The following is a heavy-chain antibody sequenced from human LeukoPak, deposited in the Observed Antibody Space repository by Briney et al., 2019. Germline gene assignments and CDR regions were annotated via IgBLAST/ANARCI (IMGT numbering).Heavy chain of an antibody. CDR2: INPNNGGT. J-gene: IGHJ3*02. CDR3: AREGDVDTAMDDSFDI. Sequence: ASVKVSCKVSGYTLTELSMHWVRQAPGQGLEWMGWINPNNGGTNSAQNFQGRVTMTRDTSINTAYMELSRLRSDDTAMYYCAREGDVDTAMDDSFDIWGQGTMVTVSS. V-gene: IGHV1-2*02. D-gene: IGHD5-18*01. CDR1: GYTLTELS.